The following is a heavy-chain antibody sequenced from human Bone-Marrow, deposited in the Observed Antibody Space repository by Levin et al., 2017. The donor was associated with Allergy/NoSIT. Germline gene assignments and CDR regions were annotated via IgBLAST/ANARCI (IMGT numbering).Heavy chain of an antibody. Sequence: ASVKVSCKASGGTFRTSAISWVRQAPGQGLEWMGNLIPVFRTLNYAHKFQGRVTITADESTSTAYMELSGLRSEDTAVYYCASETSGYELAYWGQGTLVTVSA. J-gene: IGHJ4*02. CDR3: ASETSGYELAY. D-gene: IGHD5-12*01. CDR2: LIPVFRTL. CDR1: GGTFRTSA. V-gene: IGHV1-69*13.